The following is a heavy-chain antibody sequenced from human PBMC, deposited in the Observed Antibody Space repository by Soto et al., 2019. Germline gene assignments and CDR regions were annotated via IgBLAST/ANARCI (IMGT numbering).Heavy chain of an antibody. CDR1: GYTFTSYG. Sequence: GASVKVSCKASGYTFTSYGISWVRQAPGQGLEWMGWISAHNGDTNYAQKLQGRVTLTTHTPTSTAYMELRSLRSDDTAVYYCARGGAYSSGWPLDYWGQGTMVTVSS. J-gene: IGHJ4*02. D-gene: IGHD6-19*01. CDR2: ISAHNGDT. V-gene: IGHV1-18*01. CDR3: ARGGAYSSGWPLDY.